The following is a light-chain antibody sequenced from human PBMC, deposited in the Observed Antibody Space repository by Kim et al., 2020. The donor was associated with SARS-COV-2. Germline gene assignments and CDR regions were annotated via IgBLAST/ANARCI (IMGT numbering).Light chain of an antibody. CDR3: CSYAGSNSLV. CDR2: DVS. CDR1: SSDVGGYNY. V-gene: IGLV2-11*01. Sequence: GQSITISCTGTSSDVGGYNYVTWYQHHPGKAPKVIIYDVSKRPSGIPDRFSGSKSGNTASLTISGLQTEDEGDYHCCSYAGSNSLVFGGGTQLTVL. J-gene: IGLJ2*01.